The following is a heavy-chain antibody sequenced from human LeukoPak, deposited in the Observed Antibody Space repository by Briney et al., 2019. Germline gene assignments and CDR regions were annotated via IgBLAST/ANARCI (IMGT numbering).Heavy chain of an antibody. CDR1: GGSFSGYY. CDR3: ARVITMVGFDY. CDR2: INHSGST. Sequence: SETLSLTCAVYGGSFSGYYWSWIRQPPGKGLEWIGEINHSGSTNYNPSLKSRVTISVDTSKNQFSLKLSSVTAADTAVYYCARVITMVGFDYWGQGTLVTVSS. J-gene: IGHJ4*02. D-gene: IGHD3-10*02. V-gene: IGHV4-34*01.